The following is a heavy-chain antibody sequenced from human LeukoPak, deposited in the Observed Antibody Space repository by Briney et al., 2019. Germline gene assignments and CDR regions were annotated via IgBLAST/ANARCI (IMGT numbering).Heavy chain of an antibody. J-gene: IGHJ5*02. CDR1: GGSISSYY. CDR3: ARLDYGDYFNAYNWFDP. D-gene: IGHD4-17*01. CDR2: IYYSGST. Sequence: SETLSLTCTVSGGSISSYYWSWIRQPPGKGLEWIGYIYYSGSTNYNPSLKSRVTISVDTSKNQFSLKLSSVTAADTAVYYCARLDYGDYFNAYNWFDPWGQGTLVTVSS. V-gene: IGHV4-59*01.